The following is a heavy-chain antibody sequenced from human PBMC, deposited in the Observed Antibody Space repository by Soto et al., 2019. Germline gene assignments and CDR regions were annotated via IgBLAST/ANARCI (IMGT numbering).Heavy chain of an antibody. J-gene: IGHJ6*02. CDR3: ARDSSGYYGMDV. Sequence: ASVKVSCKASGYTFTCYDINWVRQATGQGLEWMGWMNPNSGNTGYAQKFQGRVTITADESTSTAYMELSSLRSEDTAVYYCARDSSGYYGMDVWGQGTTVTVSS. D-gene: IGHD3-3*01. CDR2: MNPNSGNT. V-gene: IGHV1-8*01. CDR1: GYTFTCYD.